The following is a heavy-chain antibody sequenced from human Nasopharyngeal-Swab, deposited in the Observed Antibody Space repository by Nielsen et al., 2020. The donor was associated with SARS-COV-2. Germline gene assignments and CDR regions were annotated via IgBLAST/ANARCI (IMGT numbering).Heavy chain of an antibody. CDR2: INPNSGGT. Sequence: ASVKVSCKASGYTFTGYYMHWVRQAPRQGLEWMGWINPNSGGTNYAQKFQGRVTMTRDTSISTAYMELSRLRSDDTAVYYCARDRYGSGSYYLDYWGQGTLVTVSS. J-gene: IGHJ4*02. CDR1: GYTFTGYY. D-gene: IGHD3-10*01. CDR3: ARDRYGSGSYYLDY. V-gene: IGHV1-2*02.